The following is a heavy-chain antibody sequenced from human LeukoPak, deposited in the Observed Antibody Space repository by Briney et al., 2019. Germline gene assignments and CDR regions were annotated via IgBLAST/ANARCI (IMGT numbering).Heavy chain of an antibody. CDR3: ARGVFYVRSFDWYTYMYV. Sequence: ASVKVSCKASAYTFTGYYMHWVRQAPGQGLEWMGWINPNSGGTNYAQKFQGRVTMTRDTSISTAYMELSRLRSDDTAVYYCARGVFYVRSFDWYTYMYVWVKGTTVTVSS. CDR2: INPNSGGT. D-gene: IGHD3-9*01. J-gene: IGHJ6*03. V-gene: IGHV1-2*02. CDR1: AYTFTGYY.